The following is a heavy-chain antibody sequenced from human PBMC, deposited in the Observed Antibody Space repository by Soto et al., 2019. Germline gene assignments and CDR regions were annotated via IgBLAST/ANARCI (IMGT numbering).Heavy chain of an antibody. CDR3: AKDRRGLSYYYGMDV. CDR1: GFTFSSYC. J-gene: IGHJ6*02. V-gene: IGHV3-30*18. CDR2: ISYDGSNK. Sequence: GGSLRLSCAASGFTFSSYCMHWVRQAPGKGLEWVAVISYDGSNKYYADSVKGRFTISRDNSKNTLYLQMNSLRAEDTAVYYCAKDRRGLSYYYGMDVWGQGTTVTAP. D-gene: IGHD3-10*01.